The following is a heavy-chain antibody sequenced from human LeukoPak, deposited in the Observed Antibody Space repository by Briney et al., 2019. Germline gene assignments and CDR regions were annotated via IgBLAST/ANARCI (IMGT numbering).Heavy chain of an antibody. V-gene: IGHV3-11*04. CDR3: ARRAGGYSHPYDY. Sequence: PGGSLRLSCAASGFTFDDYGMSWIRQAPGKGLEWVSYISSSGSTIYYADSVKGRFTISRDNAKNSLYLQMNSLRAEDTAVYYCARRAGGYSHPYDYWGQGVLVTVSS. D-gene: IGHD4-23*01. CDR1: GFTFDDYG. CDR2: ISSSGSTI. J-gene: IGHJ4*02.